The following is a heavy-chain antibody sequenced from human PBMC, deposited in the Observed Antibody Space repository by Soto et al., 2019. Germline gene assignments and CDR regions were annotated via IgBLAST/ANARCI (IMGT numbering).Heavy chain of an antibody. CDR2: IYYTGRT. CDR1: GDSVRNGNHY. Sequence: QVQLQESGPGLVKPSETLSLSCTVSGDSVRNGNHYWSWIRQPPGKGLEWIGYIYYTGRTNYNPALETRVTMSPDASNNQFSLKMASVTAADTALYDCARYLYGSGIWCLNLWGRGTLVTVSS. CDR3: ARYLYGSGIWCLNL. J-gene: IGHJ2*01. V-gene: IGHV4-61*01. D-gene: IGHD3-10*01.